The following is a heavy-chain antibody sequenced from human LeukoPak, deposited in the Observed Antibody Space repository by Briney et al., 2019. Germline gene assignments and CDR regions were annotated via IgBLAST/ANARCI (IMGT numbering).Heavy chain of an antibody. CDR1: GGSFSGYY. CDR2: INHSGST. D-gene: IGHD1-1*01. V-gene: IGHV4-34*01. Sequence: SETLSLTCAVYGGSFSGYYWSWIRQPPGKGLEWIGEINHSGSTNYNPSLKSRVTISVDTSKNQSSLKLSSVTAADTAVYYCANTNGGYADWGQGTLVTVSS. J-gene: IGHJ4*02. CDR3: ANTNGGYAD.